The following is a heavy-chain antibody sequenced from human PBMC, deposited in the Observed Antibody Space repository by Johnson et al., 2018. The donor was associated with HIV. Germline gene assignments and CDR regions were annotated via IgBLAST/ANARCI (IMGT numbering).Heavy chain of an antibody. Sequence: QVQLVESGGGVVQPGGSLRLSCAASGFTFSNYGMHWVRQAPGKGLEWVAFIRFDGSNTYYADSVKGRFTISRDNSKNTMYLQMNSLRAEDTAVYYCATRGTFWSGYDDAFDIWGQGTMVTVSS. CDR3: ATRGTFWSGYDDAFDI. D-gene: IGHD3-3*01. CDR1: GFTFSNYG. CDR2: IRFDGSNT. V-gene: IGHV3-30*02. J-gene: IGHJ3*02.